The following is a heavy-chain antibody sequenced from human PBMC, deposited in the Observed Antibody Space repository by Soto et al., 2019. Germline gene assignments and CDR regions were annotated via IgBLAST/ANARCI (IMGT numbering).Heavy chain of an antibody. CDR2: IQHVGPT. CDR3: ARDDGLWDGGRCYGVPLAV. CDR1: GFTVSSKY. J-gene: IGHJ6*03. D-gene: IGHD2-15*01. Sequence: EVQLVESGGGVVQPGGSLRLSCAASGFTVSSKYMSWVRQAPGQGLEWVALIQHVGPTYYADSVKGRFTISRDTSENTVRLQMDSLRAEDTAVYYCARDDGLWDGGRCYGVPLAVWGKGTTVTVTS. V-gene: IGHV3-66*01.